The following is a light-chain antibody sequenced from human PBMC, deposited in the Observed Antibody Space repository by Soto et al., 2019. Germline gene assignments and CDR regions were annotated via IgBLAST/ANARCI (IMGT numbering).Light chain of an antibody. CDR1: ESLYTY. CDR3: QQFSSYPLT. J-gene: IGKJ4*01. V-gene: IGKV3-11*01. CDR2: DTS. Sequence: EIVLTQSPATLSLSPGERATLSCRASESLYTYLAWFQQKPGQAPRLLIFDTSRRATGVPARFSGSGAGTDYTLTISSLEPEDFAVYYCQQFSSYPLTFGGGTKVDIK.